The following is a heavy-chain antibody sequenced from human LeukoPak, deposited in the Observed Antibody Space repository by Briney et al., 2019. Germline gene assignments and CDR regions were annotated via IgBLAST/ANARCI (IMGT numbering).Heavy chain of an antibody. D-gene: IGHD2-15*01. J-gene: IGHJ4*02. Sequence: GRSLRLSCAASGFTVSSNYMNWVRQAPGKGLEWVSVIYSAGSTYYADSVKGRFTISRDNSKNTLYLQMSSLRAEDTAVYYCASAHSSLYYFDYWGQGTLVTVSS. V-gene: IGHV3-53*01. CDR1: GFTVSSNY. CDR3: ASAHSSLYYFDY. CDR2: IYSAGST.